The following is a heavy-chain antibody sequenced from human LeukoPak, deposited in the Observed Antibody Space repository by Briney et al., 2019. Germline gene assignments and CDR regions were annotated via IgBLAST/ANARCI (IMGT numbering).Heavy chain of an antibody. Sequence: GKSLRLSCAASGFTFSSYALQWVRQAPGQGLEWVAVVSSDGSNRFYADSVKGRFTVSRDNSKNSLYLQMSSLRAEDTAVYYCATHMTTVTTPFDYWGQGTLVTVSS. V-gene: IGHV3-30-3*01. CDR2: VSSDGSNR. J-gene: IGHJ4*02. CDR3: ATHMTTVTTPFDY. CDR1: GFTFSSYA. D-gene: IGHD4-17*01.